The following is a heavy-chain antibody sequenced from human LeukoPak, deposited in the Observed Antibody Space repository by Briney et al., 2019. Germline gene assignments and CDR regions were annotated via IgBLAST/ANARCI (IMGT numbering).Heavy chain of an antibody. V-gene: IGHV5-51*01. D-gene: IGHD3-3*01. J-gene: IGHJ3*01. CDR2: VYPDDSDT. CDR3: ASRVRFPDAFDV. Sequence: GESLKISCKGSGYSFTTYWIGWVRQMPGKGLEWMGIVYPDDSDTRYSPSFQGQVTISADKSINTAYLQWSSLKASDTAIYYCASRVRFPDAFDVWGQGTMVTVSS. CDR1: GYSFTTYW.